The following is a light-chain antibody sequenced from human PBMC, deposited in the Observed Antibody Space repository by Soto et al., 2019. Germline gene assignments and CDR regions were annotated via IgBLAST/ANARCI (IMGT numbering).Light chain of an antibody. CDR3: TSYTSSTRV. Sequence: QSVLTQPASVSGSPGQSITISCTGTSSDFGYNYVSWYQQDPGKAPKLMISDVSDRPSGVSNRFSGSKSGNTASLTISGLQAEDEADYYCTSYTSSTRVFGGGTKLTVL. CDR1: SSDFGYNY. J-gene: IGLJ2*01. V-gene: IGLV2-14*01. CDR2: DVS.